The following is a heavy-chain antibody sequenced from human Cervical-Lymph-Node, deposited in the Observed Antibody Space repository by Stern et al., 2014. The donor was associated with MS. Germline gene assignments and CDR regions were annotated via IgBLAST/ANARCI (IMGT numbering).Heavy chain of an antibody. J-gene: IGHJ6*02. V-gene: IGHV1-24*01. CDR3: ASAVTGLNYYFHALDV. CDR1: GYTLNDLS. CDR2: SSPEDGET. D-gene: IGHD6-19*01. Sequence: QVQLVESGAEVKKPGASVKVSCKVSGYTLNDLSLHWARQAPGEGLEWLGGSSPEDGETIFAQGLQGRVTVTEDTSTDTAYMELSSLRSEDTAVYYCASAVTGLNYYFHALDVWGQGTTVTVSS.